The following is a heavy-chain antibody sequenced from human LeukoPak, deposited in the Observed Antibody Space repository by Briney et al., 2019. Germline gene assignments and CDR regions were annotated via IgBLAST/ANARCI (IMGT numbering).Heavy chain of an antibody. CDR1: GFTFSSYA. J-gene: IGHJ4*02. V-gene: IGHV3-23*01. D-gene: IGHD1-26*01. Sequence: GGSLRLSCAASGFTFSSYAMSWVRQAPGKGLEGGSAISGSGGSTYYADSVKGRFTISRDNSKNTLYLQMNSLRAEDTAVYYCAKMGSHRGSSLGGWGQGTLVTVSS. CDR3: AKMGSHRGSSLGG. CDR2: ISGSGGST.